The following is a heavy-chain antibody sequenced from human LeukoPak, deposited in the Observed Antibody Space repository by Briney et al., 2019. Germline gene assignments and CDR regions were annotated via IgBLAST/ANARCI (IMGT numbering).Heavy chain of an antibody. CDR1: GYTFTSYA. Sequence: ASVKVSCKASGYTFTSYAMHWVRQAPGQRLEWMGWINAGNGNTKYSQKFQGRVTITRDTSASTAYMELSSLRSEDTAAYYCARGAPYGDYRAWGQGTLVTVSS. D-gene: IGHD4-17*01. CDR3: ARGAPYGDYRA. J-gene: IGHJ5*02. CDR2: INAGNGNT. V-gene: IGHV1-3*01.